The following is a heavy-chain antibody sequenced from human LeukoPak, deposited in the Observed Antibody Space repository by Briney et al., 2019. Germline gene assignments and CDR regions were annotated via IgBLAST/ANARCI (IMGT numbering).Heavy chain of an antibody. CDR3: ARFFSSGGKGNWFDP. CDR1: GGSMSGGGYC. J-gene: IGHJ5*02. Sequence: SETLSLTCSVSGGSMSGGGYCWSWIRQPAGKGLEWIGRIYTSGSTNYNPSLKSRVTISVDTSKNEFSLKLNSVTAADTAVYHCARFFSSGGKGNWFDPWGQGTLVTVSS. CDR2: IYTSGST. D-gene: IGHD4-23*01. V-gene: IGHV4-61*02.